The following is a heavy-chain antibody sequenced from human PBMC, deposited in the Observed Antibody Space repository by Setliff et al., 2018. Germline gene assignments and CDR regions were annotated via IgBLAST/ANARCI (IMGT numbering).Heavy chain of an antibody. D-gene: IGHD5-18*01. V-gene: IGHV1-69*05. Sequence: ASVKVSCKASGGTFSSYGISWVRQAPGQGLEWMGGTIPIFGTANYAQKFQGRVTIITDESTSTAYMELSSLISADTAVYYCAREGVDTRSSTDYRYYMDVWGKGTTVTVSS. CDR3: AREGVDTRSSTDYRYYMDV. J-gene: IGHJ6*03. CDR2: TIPIFGTA. CDR1: GGTFSSYG.